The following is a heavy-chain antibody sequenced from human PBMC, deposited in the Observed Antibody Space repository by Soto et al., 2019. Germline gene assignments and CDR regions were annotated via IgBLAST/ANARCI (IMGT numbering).Heavy chain of an antibody. J-gene: IGHJ6*02. CDR2: IYPGDSDT. Sequence: PGESLKISCKGSGYSFTSYWIGWVRQMPVKGLEWMGIIYPGDSDTRYSPSFQGQVTISADKSISTAYLQWSSLKASDTAMYYCATHIGIKDYYYYGMDVWGQGTTVTVSS. CDR3: ATHIGIKDYYYYGMDV. D-gene: IGHD2-21*01. CDR1: GYSFTSYW. V-gene: IGHV5-51*01.